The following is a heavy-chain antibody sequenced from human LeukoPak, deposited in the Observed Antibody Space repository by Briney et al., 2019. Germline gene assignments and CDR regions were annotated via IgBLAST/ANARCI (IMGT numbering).Heavy chain of an antibody. CDR1: GGSISSYY. Sequence: SETLSLTCTVSGGSISSYYWSWIRQPPGKGLEWIGYIYYSGSTNYNPSLKSRVTISVDTSKNQFSLKLSSVTAADTAVYYCASFGGIAAAGTVDYWGQGTLVTVSS. V-gene: IGHV4-59*08. D-gene: IGHD6-13*01. CDR2: IYYSGST. J-gene: IGHJ4*02. CDR3: ASFGGIAAAGTVDY.